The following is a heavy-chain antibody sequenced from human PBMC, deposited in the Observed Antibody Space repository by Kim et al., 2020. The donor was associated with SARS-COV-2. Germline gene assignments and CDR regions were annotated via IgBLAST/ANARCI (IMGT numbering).Heavy chain of an antibody. Sequence: SVKVSCKASGGTFSSYAISWVRQAPGQGLEWMGGIIPIFGTANYAQKFQGRVTITADESTSTAYMELSSLRSEDTAVYYCARHGGYCSSTSCLELDYWGQGTLVTVSS. CDR2: IIPIFGTA. V-gene: IGHV1-69*13. CDR1: GGTFSSYA. CDR3: ARHGGYCSSTSCLELDY. D-gene: IGHD2-2*01. J-gene: IGHJ4*02.